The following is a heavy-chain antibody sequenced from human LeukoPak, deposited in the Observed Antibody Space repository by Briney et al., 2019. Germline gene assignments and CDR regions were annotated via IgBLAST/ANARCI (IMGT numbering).Heavy chain of an antibody. CDR2: INHSGST. CDR3: ARGIAAGIAAAGPNWFDP. V-gene: IGHV4-34*01. Sequence: SETLSLTCTVSGGSISHYYWSWIRQPPGKGLEWIGEINHSGSTNHNPSLKSRVTISVDTSKNQFSLKLSSVTAADTAVYYCARGIAAGIAAAGPNWFDPWGQGTLVTVSS. D-gene: IGHD6-13*01. CDR1: GGSISHYY. J-gene: IGHJ5*02.